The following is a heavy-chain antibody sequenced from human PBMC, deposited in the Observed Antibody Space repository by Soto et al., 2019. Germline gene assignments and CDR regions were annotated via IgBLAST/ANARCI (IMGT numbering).Heavy chain of an antibody. J-gene: IGHJ4*02. D-gene: IGHD5-12*01. Sequence: QVQLVQSGAEVKKPGSSVKVSCKASGGAFGSYAINWVRQAPGQGLEWMGGIIPMFETTNYAQRFQGRVTVTAVESMSTVYLGLTRLRSEDTGMYYCTRHRGYSSGYWGQDFWGQGTLVTVSS. V-gene: IGHV1-69*01. CDR1: GGAFGSYA. CDR2: IIPMFETT. CDR3: TRHRGYSSGYWGQDF.